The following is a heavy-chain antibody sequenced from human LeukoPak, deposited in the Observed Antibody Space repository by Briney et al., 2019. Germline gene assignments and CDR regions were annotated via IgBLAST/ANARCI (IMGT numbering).Heavy chain of an antibody. D-gene: IGHD6-19*01. CDR3: AKARRQWLVHDAFDI. V-gene: IGHV3-30*18. J-gene: IGHJ3*02. CDR2: ISYDGSNK. Sequence: PGGSLRLSCAASGFTFSSYGMHWVRQAPGKGLEWVAVISYDGSNKYYADSVKGRFTISRDNSKNTLYLQMNSLRAEDTAVYYCAKARRQWLVHDAFDIWGQGTMVTVSS. CDR1: GFTFSSYG.